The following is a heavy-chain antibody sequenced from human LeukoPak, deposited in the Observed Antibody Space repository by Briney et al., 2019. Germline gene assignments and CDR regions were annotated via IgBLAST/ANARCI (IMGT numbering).Heavy chain of an antibody. D-gene: IGHD1-26*01. CDR1: GFTFSTYG. CDR3: AKRVGATEGIDY. Sequence: PGGSLRPSCAASGFTFSTYGMHWVRQAPGKELEWVAVISYDGSNKWYADSVKGRFTISRDNSKNTLYLQMNSLRAEDTALYYCAKRVGATEGIDYWGQGTLVTVSS. J-gene: IGHJ4*02. CDR2: ISYDGSNK. V-gene: IGHV3-30*18.